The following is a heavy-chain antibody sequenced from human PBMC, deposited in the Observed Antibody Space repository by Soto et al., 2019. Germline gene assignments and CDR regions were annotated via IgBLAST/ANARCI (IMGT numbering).Heavy chain of an antibody. CDR3: TKDRVPDGIYSFDF. CDR2: IDLGDTKR. J-gene: IGHJ4*02. V-gene: IGHV3-23*03. Sequence: GGSLRLSCAASGFSFRDYSMNWVRQAPGKGLEWVAFIDLGDTKRDYRDSVKGRFIVSKDKSKKTVYLQMNSLRVEDTAIYYCTKDRVPDGIYSFDFWGQGALVTVSS. CDR1: GFSFRDYS. D-gene: IGHD2-15*01.